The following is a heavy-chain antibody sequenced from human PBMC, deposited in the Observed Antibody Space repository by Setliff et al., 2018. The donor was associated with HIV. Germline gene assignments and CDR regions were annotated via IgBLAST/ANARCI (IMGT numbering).Heavy chain of an antibody. CDR2: IHHTGHI. CDR1: GASFTGY. D-gene: IGHD4-17*01. CDR3: ARFDVTPMTTRDY. J-gene: IGHJ4*02. Sequence: LSLTCAFYGASFTGYWSWIRQPPGKGLEWIGEIHHTGHINYNPSFKSRVTMSLDMSTNQFSLKMASMTAADSAVYYCARFDVTPMTTRDYWGQGTQVTVSS. V-gene: IGHV4-34*01.